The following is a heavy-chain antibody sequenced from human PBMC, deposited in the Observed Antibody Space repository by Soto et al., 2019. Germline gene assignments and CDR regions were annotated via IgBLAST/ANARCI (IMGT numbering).Heavy chain of an antibody. CDR1: GGSFSGYY. J-gene: IGHJ6*02. V-gene: IGHV4-34*01. CDR2: INHSGST. CDR3: AGAGYYGSGSYQHYYYVMDV. D-gene: IGHD3-10*01. Sequence: SETLSLTCAVYGGSFSGYYWSWIRQPPWKGLEWIGEINHSGSTNYNPSLKSRVTISVYTSKNQFSLKLSSVTAADTAVYYCAGAGYYGSGSYQHYYYVMDVWGQGTTVTVSS.